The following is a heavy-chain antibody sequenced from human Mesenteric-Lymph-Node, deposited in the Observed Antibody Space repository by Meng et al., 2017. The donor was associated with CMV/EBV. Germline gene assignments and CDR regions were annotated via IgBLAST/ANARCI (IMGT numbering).Heavy chain of an antibody. V-gene: IGHV4-31*03. CDR3: AREVSGAAASSWFDP. J-gene: IGHJ5*02. CDR1: GGSISSGGYY. D-gene: IGHD2-2*01. Sequence: SETLSLTCTVSGGSISSGGYYWSWIRQHPAKGLEWIGYIYYSGSTYYNPSLKSRVTISVDTSKNEFSLNLSSVTAADTALYYCAREVSGAAASSWFDPWGQGTLVTVSS. CDR2: IYYSGST.